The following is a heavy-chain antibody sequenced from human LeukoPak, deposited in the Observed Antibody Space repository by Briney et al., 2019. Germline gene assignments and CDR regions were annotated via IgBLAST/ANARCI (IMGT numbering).Heavy chain of an antibody. J-gene: IGHJ4*02. CDR1: GFTVSNNY. Sequence: PGGSLRLSCAASGFTVSNNYMNWVRQAPGKGLEWVSLIYSGGDTHYADSVKGRFTISRDSSKNTLYLQMNSLRAEDTAVYYCAKDGSIVTTYFDYWGQGTLVTVSS. CDR2: IYSGGDT. CDR3: AKDGSIVTTYFDY. V-gene: IGHV3-66*01. D-gene: IGHD5-12*01.